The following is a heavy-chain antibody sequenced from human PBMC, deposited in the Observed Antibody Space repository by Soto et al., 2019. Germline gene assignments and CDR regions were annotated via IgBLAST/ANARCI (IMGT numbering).Heavy chain of an antibody. CDR3: ATPQRGYFDLDY. CDR1: GFTFGTYS. J-gene: IGHJ4*02. Sequence: QVQVVESGGGVVQAGRSLRLSCTASGFTFGTYSMHWVRQAPRKGLEWVAVISYDASNTYYADSVKGRFTISRDNSKNALCQQMNSLRPEDTAVYYCATPQRGYFDLDYWGQGILVTVSS. D-gene: IGHD3-9*01. V-gene: IGHV3-30-3*01. CDR2: ISYDASNT.